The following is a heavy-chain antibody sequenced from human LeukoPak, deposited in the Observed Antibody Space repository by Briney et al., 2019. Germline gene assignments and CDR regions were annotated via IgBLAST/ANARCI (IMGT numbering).Heavy chain of an antibody. CDR3: ARDPYYDYVWGSFDY. Sequence: ASVKVSCKASEYTFTSYYMHWVRQAPGQGLEWMGIINPSGGSTSYAQKFQGRVTMTRDTSTSTVYMELSSLISEDTAVYYCARDPYYDYVWGSFDYWGQGTLVTVSS. D-gene: IGHD3-16*01. CDR2: INPSGGST. J-gene: IGHJ4*02. V-gene: IGHV1-46*01. CDR1: EYTFTSYY.